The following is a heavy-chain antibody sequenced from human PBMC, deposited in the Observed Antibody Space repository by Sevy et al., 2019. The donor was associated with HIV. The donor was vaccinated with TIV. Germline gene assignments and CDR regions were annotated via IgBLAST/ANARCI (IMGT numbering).Heavy chain of an antibody. D-gene: IGHD5-18*01. J-gene: IGHJ3*02. CDR3: SRGVRGSYGPRDDAFDI. CDR2: IYYSGST. CDR1: GGSISSGGYY. V-gene: IGHV4-31*03. Sequence: SETLSLTCTVSGGSISSGGYYWSWIRQHPGKGLEWIGYIYYSGSTYYNPSLKSRVTISVDTSKNQFSLKLSSVTAADTAVYYCSRGVRGSYGPRDDAFDIWGQGTMVTVSS.